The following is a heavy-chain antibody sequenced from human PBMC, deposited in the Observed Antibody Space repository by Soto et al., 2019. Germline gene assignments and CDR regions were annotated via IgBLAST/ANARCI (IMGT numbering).Heavy chain of an antibody. CDR1: GYTFTNYG. D-gene: IGHD3-10*01. V-gene: IGHV1-18*01. Sequence: QVQLVQTGAEVKEPGASVKVSCKASGYTFTNYGISWVRQAPGQGLEWMGWISCNNGDANSVQSLRGRVTMTTDTSTSSVYMELRSLRADDTAVYYCARDGDGSGRHYEYWGQGTLVTVSS. J-gene: IGHJ4*02. CDR2: ISCNNGDA. CDR3: ARDGDGSGRHYEY.